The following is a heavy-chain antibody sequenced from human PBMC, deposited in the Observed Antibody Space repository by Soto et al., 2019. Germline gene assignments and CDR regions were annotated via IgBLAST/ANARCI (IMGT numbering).Heavy chain of an antibody. V-gene: IGHV5-51*01. CDR2: IYPGDSDT. CDR1: GFSFTSYW. Sequence: GESLKISCKGSGFSFTSYWIGWVRQMPGKGLEWMGIIYPGDSDTRYSPSFQGQVTISADKSISTAYLQWSSLKASDTAMYYCARRHDFWSGYYTDYYYGLDVWGQATTVTRSS. J-gene: IGHJ6*02. CDR3: ARRHDFWSGYYTDYYYGLDV. D-gene: IGHD3-3*01.